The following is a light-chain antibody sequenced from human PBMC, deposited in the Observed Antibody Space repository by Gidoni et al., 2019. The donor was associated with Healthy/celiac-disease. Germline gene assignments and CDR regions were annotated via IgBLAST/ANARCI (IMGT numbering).Light chain of an antibody. V-gene: IGKV1-9*01. CDR1: QGISSY. CDR2: AAS. CDR3: QQLNSYPIT. Sequence: IQLTQSPSSLSASVGDRVTITCRASQGISSYLAWYQQKPGKAPTLLIYAASTLQSGVPSRFSGSGSGTDFTLTISSLQPEDFATYYCQQLNSYPITVGQGTRLEIK. J-gene: IGKJ5*01.